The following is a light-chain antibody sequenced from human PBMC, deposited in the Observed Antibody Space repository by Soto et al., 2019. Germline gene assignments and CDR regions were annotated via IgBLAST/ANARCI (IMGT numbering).Light chain of an antibody. V-gene: IGKV3-11*01. CDR1: QSVTTF. J-gene: IGKJ4*01. CDR2: DAS. Sequence: EIVLTQSPVTLSLSPGERATLSCSASQSVTTFLAWYQQKPGQAPRLLIYDASKRASGIPARFSGSGSGTDFTLTTSSLEPEDFAVYYCQHRTNWPLTFGGGIKVAIK. CDR3: QHRTNWPLT.